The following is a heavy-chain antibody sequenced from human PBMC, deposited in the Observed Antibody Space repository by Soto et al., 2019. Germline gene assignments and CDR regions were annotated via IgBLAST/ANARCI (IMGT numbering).Heavy chain of an antibody. CDR2: ISSDGSNK. J-gene: IGHJ4*02. CDR1: GFTFRTYV. D-gene: IGHD1-26*01. V-gene: IGHV3-30*18. Sequence: QVQLVESGGGVVQPGRSLSLSCAASGFTFRTYVMHWVRQAPGKGLEWVAVISSDGSNKYYADSVKGRFTISRHNSKNTLYLQMNNLRIEDTAVYYCTKDRDTHRNYWGQGTLVTVSS. CDR3: TKDRDTHRNY.